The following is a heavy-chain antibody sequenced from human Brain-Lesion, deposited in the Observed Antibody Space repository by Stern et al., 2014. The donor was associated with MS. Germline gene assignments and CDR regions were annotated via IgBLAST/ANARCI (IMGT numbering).Heavy chain of an antibody. Sequence: VHLEESGAGLVQPGGSLRLSCAASGFTFSNYWLHWVRQAPGEGLVWVSRVNNDGRRTSYADSVKGRFTMSRDNAKNTLYLQMNSLRVEDTAIYYCARGERWFDSWGQGTLVTVSS. V-gene: IGHV3-74*02. CDR3: ARGERWFDS. CDR2: VNNDGRRT. J-gene: IGHJ5*01. D-gene: IGHD3-10*01. CDR1: GFTFSNYW.